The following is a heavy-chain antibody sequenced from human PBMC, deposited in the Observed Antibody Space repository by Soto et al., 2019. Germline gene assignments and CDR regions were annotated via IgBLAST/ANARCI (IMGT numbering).Heavy chain of an antibody. V-gene: IGHV5-10-1*01. J-gene: IGHJ4*02. D-gene: IGHD2-15*01. CDR3: ARGRWYFDY. CDR2: MDPSDSYI. CDR1: GYTFTNYW. Sequence: GESLKISCKGSGYTFTNYWITWVRQMPGKGLEWMGRMDPSDSYINYNPSFEGDVTISLDKSINTAYLQWYSLKASDTAMYYCARGRWYFDYWGQGVPVTVSS.